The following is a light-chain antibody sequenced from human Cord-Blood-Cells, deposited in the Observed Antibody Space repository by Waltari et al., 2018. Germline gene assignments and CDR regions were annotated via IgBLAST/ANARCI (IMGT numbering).Light chain of an antibody. J-gene: IGLJ2*01. CDR2: DVS. CDR1: RSDVCGYNS. CDR3: SSYTSCSTLVV. Sequence: QSALTQPASISASPEQSITISCTGTRSDVCGYNSGPWCHQHPGNAPILMIYDVSTRLSGVSNRFSGSKSGNTASLTISGLQAEDEADYYCSSYTSCSTLVVFGGGTTLTVL. V-gene: IGLV2-14*01.